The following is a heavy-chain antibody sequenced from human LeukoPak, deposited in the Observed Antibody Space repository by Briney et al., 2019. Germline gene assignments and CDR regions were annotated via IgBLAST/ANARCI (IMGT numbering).Heavy chain of an antibody. D-gene: IGHD2-2*01. Sequence: ASVKVSCKASGYTFTSYGISWVRQAPGRGLEWMGWISAYNGNTNYAQKLQGRVTMTTDTSTSTAYMELRSLRSDDTAVYYCARGGVVVPAAAGVDYWGQGTLVTVSS. CDR2: ISAYNGNT. J-gene: IGHJ4*02. V-gene: IGHV1-18*01. CDR3: ARGGVVVPAAAGVDY. CDR1: GYTFTSYG.